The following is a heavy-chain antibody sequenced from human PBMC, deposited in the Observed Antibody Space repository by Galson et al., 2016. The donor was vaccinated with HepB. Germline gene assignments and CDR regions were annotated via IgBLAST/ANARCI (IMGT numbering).Heavy chain of an antibody. CDR1: GHTFSTYY. V-gene: IGHV1-46*01. J-gene: IGHJ3*02. CDR2: MNPRTGAT. Sequence: SGHTFSTYYIHWVRLAPGQGLEWMGIMNPRTGATIYSQTFQARVTMTGDASTKTFYMELSSLRLEDTAVYYCAREPEISGNHGDAFDIWGQGTLVSVSS. CDR3: AREPEISGNHGDAFDI. D-gene: IGHD1-26*01.